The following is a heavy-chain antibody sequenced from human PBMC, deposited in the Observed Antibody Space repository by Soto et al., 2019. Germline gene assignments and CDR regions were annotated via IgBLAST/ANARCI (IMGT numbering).Heavy chain of an antibody. CDR2: IYHSGST. CDR1: GGSISSSNW. J-gene: IGHJ5*02. Sequence: SETLSLTRAVSGGSISSSNWWSWVRQHTGKGLEWTGEIYHSGSTNYNPSLKSRVTISVDKSKNQFSLKLSSVTAAHSAVYYCARGLIGYSDGGGNHYCLGPRGQGTQVTVAS. V-gene: IGHV4-4*02. CDR3: ARGLIGYSDGGGNHYCLGP. D-gene: IGHD5-18*01.